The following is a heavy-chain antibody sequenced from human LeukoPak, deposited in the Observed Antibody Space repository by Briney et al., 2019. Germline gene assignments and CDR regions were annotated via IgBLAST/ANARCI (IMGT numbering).Heavy chain of an antibody. J-gene: IGHJ2*01. V-gene: IGHV4-59*01. CDR1: GGSISTFY. CDR2: IYYTGST. D-gene: IGHD5-24*01. Sequence: SETLSLTCTVSGGSISTFYWSWIRQPPGKGMEWIGFIYYTGSTNYNPSLKSRVTISLDTSKNQFSLGLTSVTAADTAVYYCARGTDGRRYFDLWGRGTLLTVSP. CDR3: ARGTDGRRYFDL.